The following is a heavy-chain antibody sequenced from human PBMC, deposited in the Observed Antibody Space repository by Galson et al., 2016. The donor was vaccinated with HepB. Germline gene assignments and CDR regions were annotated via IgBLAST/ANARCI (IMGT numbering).Heavy chain of an antibody. V-gene: IGHV6-1*01. Sequence: CAISGDSVSSSYAAWNWIRQSPSRGLEWLGRTYFASRWYTDHAESVKGRIDISPDTSKNQFYLPVNSVTPEDTAVYDCASAARLYGVLRTHGLDAGGQGTTVTVSS. J-gene: IGHJ6*02. CDR3: ASAARLYGVLRTHGLDA. D-gene: IGHD2-8*01. CDR1: GDSVSSSYAA. CDR2: TYFASRWYT.